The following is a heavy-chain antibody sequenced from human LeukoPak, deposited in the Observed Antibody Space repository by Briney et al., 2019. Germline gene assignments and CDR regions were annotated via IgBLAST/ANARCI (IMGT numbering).Heavy chain of an antibody. D-gene: IGHD3-22*01. V-gene: IGHV4-30-2*01. J-gene: IGHJ4*02. CDR3: ARVFYYDSSGYYSDLYFDY. CDR2: IYHSGST. Sequence: SETLSLTCAVSGGSISSGGYSWSWIRQPPGRGREWIGYIYHSGSTYYNPSLKSRVTISVDRSKNQFSLKLSSVTAADTAVYYCARVFYYDSSGYYSDLYFDYWGQGTLVTVSS. CDR1: GGSISSGGYS.